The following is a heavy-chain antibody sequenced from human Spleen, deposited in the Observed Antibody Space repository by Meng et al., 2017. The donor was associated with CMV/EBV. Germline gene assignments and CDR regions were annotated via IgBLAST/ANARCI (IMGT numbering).Heavy chain of an antibody. CDR3: AREAGDGMDV. CDR1: GFTFTTYS. CDR2: INSRSSFI. J-gene: IGHJ6*02. Sequence: GESLKISCAASGFTFTTYSFNWVRQAPGKGLEWVSSINSRSSFIYYADSVKGRFTISRDNAKKSLYLQMNSLRAEDTAVYYCAREAGDGMDVWGQGTTVTVSS. V-gene: IGHV3-21*01.